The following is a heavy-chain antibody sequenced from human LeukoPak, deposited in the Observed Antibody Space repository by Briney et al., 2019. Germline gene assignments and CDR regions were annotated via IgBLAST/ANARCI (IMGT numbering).Heavy chain of an antibody. CDR2: IKQDGSEK. CDR1: GFTFSNYW. V-gene: IGHV3-7*01. D-gene: IGHD3-10*01. J-gene: IGHJ6*03. CDR3: ARSLRGYYSYKDV. Sequence: GGSLRLSCAASGFTFSNYWMSWVRQAPGKGLEWVANIKQDGSEKYLVDSVKGRFTISRDNANNSLYLQMDSLRAEDTAVYYCARSLRGYYSYKDVWGKGTTVTVSS.